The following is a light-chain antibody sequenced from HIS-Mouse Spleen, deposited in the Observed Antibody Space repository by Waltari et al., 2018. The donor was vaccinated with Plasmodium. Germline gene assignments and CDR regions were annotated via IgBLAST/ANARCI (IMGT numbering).Light chain of an antibody. Sequence: QSALTPPASVSGPPGQSVPISSTATSSDVGIYNFISWYQQHPGKAPKLMIYEGSKRPSGVSNRFSGSKSGNTASLTISGLQAEDEADYYCCSYAGSSTYVFGTGTKVTVL. J-gene: IGLJ1*01. V-gene: IGLV2-23*01. CDR3: CSYAGSSTYV. CDR1: SSDVGIYNF. CDR2: EGS.